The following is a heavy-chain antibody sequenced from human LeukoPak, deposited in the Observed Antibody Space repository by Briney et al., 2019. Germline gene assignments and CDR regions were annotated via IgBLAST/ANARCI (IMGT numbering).Heavy chain of an antibody. CDR2: ISYSGST. D-gene: IGHD3-9*01. CDR3: ARGFDWLLSSYFDY. Sequence: SETLSLTCTVSGGSVSSGSYYWSWIRQPPGKGLEWIGYISYSGSTNYNPSLKSRVTISVDTSKNQFSLKLSSVTAADTAVHYCARGFDWLLSSYFDYWGQGTLVTVSS. J-gene: IGHJ4*02. CDR1: GGSVSSGSYY. V-gene: IGHV4-61*01.